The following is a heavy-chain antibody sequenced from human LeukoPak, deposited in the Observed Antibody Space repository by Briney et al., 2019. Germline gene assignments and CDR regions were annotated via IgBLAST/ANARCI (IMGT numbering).Heavy chain of an antibody. CDR3: ARGRNDVVRGIDY. CDR2: IYYSGST. D-gene: IGHD1-1*01. CDR1: GGSISSYY. V-gene: IGHV4-59*01. J-gene: IGHJ4*02. Sequence: PSETLSLTCTVSGGSISSYYWSWIRQPPGKGLEWIGYIYYSGSTNYNPSLKGRVTISVDTSKNQFSLKLSSVTAADTAVYYCARGRNDVVRGIDYWGQGTLVTVSS.